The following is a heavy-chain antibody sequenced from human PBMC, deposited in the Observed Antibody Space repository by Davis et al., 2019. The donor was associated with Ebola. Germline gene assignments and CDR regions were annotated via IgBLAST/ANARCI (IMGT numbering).Heavy chain of an antibody. V-gene: IGHV3-73*01. Sequence: GESLKISCAASGFTFSGSAMHWVRQASGKGLEWVGRIRSKANSYATAYAASVKGRFTISRDDSKNTAYLQMNSLKTEDTAVYYCTRLWRLRAISIDYWGQGTLVTVSS. J-gene: IGHJ4*02. CDR3: TRLWRLRAISIDY. CDR2: IRSKANSYAT. CDR1: GFTFSGSA. D-gene: IGHD5-12*01.